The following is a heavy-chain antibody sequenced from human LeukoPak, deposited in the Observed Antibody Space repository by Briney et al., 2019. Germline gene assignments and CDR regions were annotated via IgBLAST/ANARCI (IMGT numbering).Heavy chain of an antibody. CDR3: ARDRGGSYYDY. V-gene: IGHV3-72*01. CDR1: GFTFSDHY. CDR2: TRNKANSYTT. J-gene: IGHJ4*02. Sequence: GGSLRLSCAASGFTFSDHYMDWVRQAPGKGLEWVGRTRNKANSYTTEYAASVEGRFTISRDDSKNSLYLQMNSLKTEDTAVYYCARDRGGSYYDYWGQGTLVTVSS. D-gene: IGHD1-26*01.